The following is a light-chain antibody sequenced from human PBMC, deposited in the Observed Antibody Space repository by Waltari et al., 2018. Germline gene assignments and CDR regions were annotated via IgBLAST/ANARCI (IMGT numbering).Light chain of an antibody. CDR2: NTN. CDR3: VLYMGRGIRV. V-gene: IGLV8-61*01. Sequence: QTVVTQEPSFSVSPGGTVTLTCGLSSGSVSTSYYPSWYQQTPGQAPRTLIYNTNTRYSGVPDRFSGSILGNKAALTITGAQADDECDYYCVLYMGRGIRVFGGGTKLTVL. CDR1: SGSVSTSYY. J-gene: IGLJ2*01.